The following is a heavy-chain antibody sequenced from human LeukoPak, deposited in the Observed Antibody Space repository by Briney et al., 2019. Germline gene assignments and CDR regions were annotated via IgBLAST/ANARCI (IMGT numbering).Heavy chain of an antibody. V-gene: IGHV1-18*01. Sequence: ASVKVSCKASGYTFTSYGISWVRQAPGQGLEWVGWISAYNGNTNYAQKLQGRVTMTTDTSTSTAYMELRSLRSDDTAVYYRARYGDYASRFDYRGQGTLVTVSS. CDR3: ARYGDYASRFDY. CDR1: GYTFTSYG. CDR2: ISAYNGNT. J-gene: IGHJ4*02. D-gene: IGHD4-17*01.